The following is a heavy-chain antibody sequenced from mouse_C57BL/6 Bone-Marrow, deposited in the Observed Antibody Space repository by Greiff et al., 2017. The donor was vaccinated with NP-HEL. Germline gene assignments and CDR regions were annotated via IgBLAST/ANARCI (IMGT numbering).Heavy chain of an antibody. CDR3: ARSYYYDGDY. V-gene: IGHV1-59*01. Sequence: QVQLQQPGAELVRPGTSVKLSCKASGYTFTSYWMHWVKQRPGQGLEWIGVIDPSASYTNYNQKFKGKATLTVDTSSSTAYMQLSSLTSEDSAVYYCARSYYYDGDYWGQGTTLTVSS. J-gene: IGHJ2*01. CDR1: GYTFTSYW. CDR2: IDPSASYT. D-gene: IGHD1-1*01.